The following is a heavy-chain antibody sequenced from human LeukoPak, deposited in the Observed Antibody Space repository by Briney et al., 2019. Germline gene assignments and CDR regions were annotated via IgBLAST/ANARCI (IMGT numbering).Heavy chain of an antibody. J-gene: IGHJ4*02. CDR2: IYHSGST. V-gene: IGHV4-30-2*01. CDR3: ASGYSSSYGY. D-gene: IGHD6-13*01. CDR1: GGSISSGGYS. Sequence: SQTLSLTCAVSGGSISSGGYSWSWIRQPPGKGLEWIGYIYHSGSTYYNPSLKSRVTISVDTSKNQFSLKLSSVTAADTAVYYCASGYSSSYGYWGQGTLVTVSS.